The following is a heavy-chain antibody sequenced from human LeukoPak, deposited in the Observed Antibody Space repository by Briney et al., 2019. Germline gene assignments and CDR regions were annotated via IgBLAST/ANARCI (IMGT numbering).Heavy chain of an antibody. CDR1: GASVGSSH. V-gene: IGHV4-59*02. CDR3: SEGYFEPFDH. D-gene: IGHD2/OR15-2a*01. J-gene: IGHJ4*02. Sequence: PSETLSLTCLVPGASVGSSHWNWIRQLLGKELEWLGCLSYTGKTDYNPSLTGRVTISLGTSKNQVSLKLRSVTAADTAVYYCSEGYFEPFDHWGQGILVTVSS. CDR2: LSYTGKT.